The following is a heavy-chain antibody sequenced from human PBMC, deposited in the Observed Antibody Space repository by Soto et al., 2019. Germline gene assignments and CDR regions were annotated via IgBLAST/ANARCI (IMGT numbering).Heavy chain of an antibody. CDR2: SSWNSGSI. CDR1: GFTFDDYA. D-gene: IGHD3-16*01. J-gene: IGHJ4*02. V-gene: IGHV3-9*01. CDR3: AKDIYADDYVYFDY. Sequence: EVQLVESGGGLVQPGRSLRLSCAASGFTFDDYAMHWVRQAPGKGLEWVSGSSWNSGSIGYADSVKGRFTISRDNAKNSLYLQMNSLRAEDTALYYCAKDIYADDYVYFDYWGQGTLVTVSS.